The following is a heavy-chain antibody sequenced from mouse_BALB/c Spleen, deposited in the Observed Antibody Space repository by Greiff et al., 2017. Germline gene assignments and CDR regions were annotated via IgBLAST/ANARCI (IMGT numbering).Heavy chain of an antibody. Sequence: VQLKESGAELVRPGALVKLSCKASGFNIKDYYMHWVKQRPEQGLEWIGWIDPENGNTIYDPKFQGKASITADTSSNTAYLQLSSLTSEDTAVYYCARHDDYWGQGTTLTVSS. J-gene: IGHJ2*01. V-gene: IGHV14-1*02. CDR1: GFNIKDYY. CDR2: IDPENGNT. D-gene: IGHD2-12*01. CDR3: ARHDDY.